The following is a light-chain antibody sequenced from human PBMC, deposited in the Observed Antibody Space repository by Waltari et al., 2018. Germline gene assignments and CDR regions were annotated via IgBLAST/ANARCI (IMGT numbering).Light chain of an antibody. J-gene: IGLJ3*02. CDR3: SSYAGSGNVV. CDR2: EVT. CDR1: SSDIGTYNL. V-gene: IGLV2-8*01. Sequence: QSALTQPPSASGSPGQSVTISCTGTSSDIGTYNLVSWYQQGPGKAPKLILYEVTKRPSGVPDRFSGSKSGNTASLTVSGLQADDEADYYCSSYAGSGNVVFGGGTKLTVL.